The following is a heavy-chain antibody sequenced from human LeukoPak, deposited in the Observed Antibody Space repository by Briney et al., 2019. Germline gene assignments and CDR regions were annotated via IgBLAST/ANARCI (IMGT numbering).Heavy chain of an antibody. CDR1: GFTVSSNY. D-gene: IGHD5-12*01. CDR3: ARALVDIVATTPFY. CDR2: ISGSGGST. J-gene: IGHJ4*02. V-gene: IGHV3-23*01. Sequence: GGSLRLSCAASGFTVSSNYMSWVRQAPGKGLEWVSAISGSGGSTYYADSVKGRFTISRDNSKNTLYLQMNSLRAEDTAVYYCARALVDIVATTPFYWGQGTLVTVSS.